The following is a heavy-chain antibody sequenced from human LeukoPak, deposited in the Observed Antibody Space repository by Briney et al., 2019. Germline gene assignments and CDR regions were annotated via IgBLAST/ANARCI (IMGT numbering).Heavy chain of an antibody. D-gene: IGHD3-16*01. CDR2: IDYLGRT. CDR1: GESFRHYY. V-gene: IGHV4-34*01. J-gene: IGHJ4*02. Sequence: PSETLSLTCAVYGESFRHYYWTWIRQTSVKGLEWIGEIDYLGRTSYNPSLKSRLTISVDTSKNQFSLRLSSITAADTAVYYCARPVWCSATICTGPFDVWGQGTLVAVSS. CDR3: ARPVWCSATICTGPFDV.